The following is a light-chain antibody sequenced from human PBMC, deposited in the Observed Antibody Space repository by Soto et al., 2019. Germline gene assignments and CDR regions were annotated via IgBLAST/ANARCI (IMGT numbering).Light chain of an antibody. V-gene: IGKV3-20*01. CDR2: VAS. J-gene: IGKJ5*01. Sequence: EIVVTQSPGTLSLSPGERAILSCRASQSVTSNYLAWYQQKPGQAPRLLIYVASSRAAGIPDRFSGSGSGTDFSLTISRLELEDFAVYYCQIYGSSPPITFGQGTRLEIK. CDR1: QSVTSNY. CDR3: QIYGSSPPIT.